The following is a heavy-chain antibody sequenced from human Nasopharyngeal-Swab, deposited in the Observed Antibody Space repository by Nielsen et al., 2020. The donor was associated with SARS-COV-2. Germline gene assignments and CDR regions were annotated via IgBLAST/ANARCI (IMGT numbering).Heavy chain of an antibody. Sequence: WVRQAPGQGLEWMGIINPSGGSTSYAQKFQGRVTMTRDTSTSTVCMELSSLRSEDTAVYHCASGYGSGRGKYFQHCGQGTLVTVSS. V-gene: IGHV1-46*01. CDR3: ASGYGSGRGKYFQH. CDR2: INPSGGST. D-gene: IGHD3-10*01. J-gene: IGHJ1*01.